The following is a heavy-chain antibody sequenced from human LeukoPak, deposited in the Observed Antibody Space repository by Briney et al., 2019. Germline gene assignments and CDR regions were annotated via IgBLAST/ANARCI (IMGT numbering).Heavy chain of an antibody. D-gene: IGHD4-23*01. V-gene: IGHV3-30*02. CDR1: GFTFSTYG. CDR2: IRYDGRDK. Sequence: PGGSLRLSCAASGFTFSTYGMHWVRQALGKGLGWGAFIRYDGRDKFHADSVKGRFTISRVDSKNTLYLYMNSLRAEDRAVYYCAKEVSGGNAGDSWGQGTLVTVSS. J-gene: IGHJ5*01. CDR3: AKEVSGGNAGDS.